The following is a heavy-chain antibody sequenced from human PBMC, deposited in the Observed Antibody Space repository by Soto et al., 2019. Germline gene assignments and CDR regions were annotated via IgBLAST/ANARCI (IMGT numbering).Heavy chain of an antibody. CDR3: AKSQSTVTSGMDF. Sequence: QVQLVESGGGVVQPGRSLRLSCAASGFTFSSYGMHWVRQAPGKGLEWVAVISYDGSNKYYADSVKGRFNISRDNSKNTLHLQMNSLRAEATVVYYCAKSQSTVTSGMDFWGQGTTVTVSS. CDR1: GFTFSSYG. D-gene: IGHD4-17*01. J-gene: IGHJ6*02. CDR2: ISYDGSNK. V-gene: IGHV3-30*18.